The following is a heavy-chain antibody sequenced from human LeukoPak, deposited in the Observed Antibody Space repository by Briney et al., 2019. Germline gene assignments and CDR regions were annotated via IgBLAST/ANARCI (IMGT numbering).Heavy chain of an antibody. CDR3: ATGRTYYYDSSGRSDAFDI. Sequence: GESLKISCKGSGYSFTSYWIGWVRQMPGKGLEWMGIIYPGDSDTRYSPSFQGQVTISADKSISTAYLQWSSLKASDIATYYCATGRTYYYDSSGRSDAFDIWGQGTMVTVSS. CDR1: GYSFTSYW. J-gene: IGHJ3*02. CDR2: IYPGDSDT. D-gene: IGHD3-22*01. V-gene: IGHV5-51*01.